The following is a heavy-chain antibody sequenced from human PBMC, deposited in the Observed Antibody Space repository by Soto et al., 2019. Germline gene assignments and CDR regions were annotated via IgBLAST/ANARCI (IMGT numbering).Heavy chain of an antibody. Sequence: PSETLSLTCTVSGGSIGSGDYYWSWIRQPPGKGLECIGYIYYSGSTYYNPSLKSRVTISVDTSKNQFSLKLSSVTAADTAVYYCARDHYVYDILTGYGYYYGMDVWGQGTTDPGSS. V-gene: IGHV4-30-4*01. CDR1: GGSIGSGDYY. D-gene: IGHD3-9*01. CDR2: IYYSGST. J-gene: IGHJ6*02. CDR3: ARDHYVYDILTGYGYYYGMDV.